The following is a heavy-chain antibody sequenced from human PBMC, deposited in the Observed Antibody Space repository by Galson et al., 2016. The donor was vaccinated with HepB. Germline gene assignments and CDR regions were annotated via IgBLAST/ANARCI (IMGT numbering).Heavy chain of an antibody. Sequence: SLRLSCAVSGFSFSDYAMSWVRQGPGKRLEWVSTISSDGDNKHYLDSVKGRFTVSRDNSKNTLDLQMNSLRAEDTAVYYCTNDVGLVMFGLWVRGTLVTVSS. V-gene: IGHV3-23*01. CDR1: GFSFSDYA. CDR2: ISSDGDNK. J-gene: IGHJ4*02. D-gene: IGHD2/OR15-2a*01. CDR3: TNDVGLVMFGL.